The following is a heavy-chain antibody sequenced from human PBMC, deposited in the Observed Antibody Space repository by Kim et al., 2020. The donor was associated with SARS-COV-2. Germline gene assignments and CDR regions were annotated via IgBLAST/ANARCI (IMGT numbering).Heavy chain of an antibody. D-gene: IGHD5-18*01. Sequence: GGSLRLSCAASGFTFSYAWMNWVRQAPGKGLEWVGRMKSNGDGGKTEYAADVQGRFTISRDDSNNMLYLHMKSLKIEDTAVYYCTTIKKGTGYIYGFDYYYDGMDVWGQGTTVTVSS. CDR2: MKSNGDGGKT. V-gene: IGHV3-15*01. CDR3: TTIKKGTGYIYGFDYYYDGMDV. CDR1: GFTFSYAW. J-gene: IGHJ6*02.